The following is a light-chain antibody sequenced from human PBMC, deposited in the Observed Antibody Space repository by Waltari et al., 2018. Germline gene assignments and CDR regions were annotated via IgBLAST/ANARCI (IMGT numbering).Light chain of an antibody. J-gene: IGKJ4*02. CDR3: QQANSCPLT. CDR1: QGISRW. V-gene: IGKV1-12*01. CDR2: AAS. Sequence: DIQMTQSPSSVSASVGDRVPITCRARQGISRWLAWDQQKPGKAPKLLIYAASSLQSGVTSRFSGSGSGTDFTLTISSLQPEDFATYYCQQANSCPLTFGGGTKVEIK.